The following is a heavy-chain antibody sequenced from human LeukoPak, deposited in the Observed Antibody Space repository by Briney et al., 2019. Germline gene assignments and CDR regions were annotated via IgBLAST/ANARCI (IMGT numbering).Heavy chain of an antibody. CDR3: QFFFLGYSEDY. Sequence: GGSLRLSCAASGFTFRSYNMNWVRQAPGKGLEWVGRLKSIPDGGTTDYAAPVKGRFNISRDDSKNTLYLQMNSLKTEDTGLYYCQFFFLGYSEDYWGQGSLVAVTS. V-gene: IGHV3-15*01. J-gene: IGHJ4*02. CDR1: GFTFRSYN. D-gene: IGHD3-22*01. CDR2: LKSIPDGGTT.